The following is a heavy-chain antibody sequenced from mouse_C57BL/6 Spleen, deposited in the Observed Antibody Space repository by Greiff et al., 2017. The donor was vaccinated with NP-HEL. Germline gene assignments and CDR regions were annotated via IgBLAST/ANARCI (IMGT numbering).Heavy chain of an antibody. V-gene: IGHV1-52*01. J-gene: IGHJ2*01. CDR2: IDPSDSET. Sequence: VQLQQPGAELVRPGSSVKLSCKASGYTFTSYWMHWVKQRPIQGLEWIGNIDPSDSETHYNQKFKDKATLTVDKSSSTAYMQLSSLTSEDSAVYYCAREDYYGSPFDYWGQGTTLTVSS. CDR3: AREDYYGSPFDY. CDR1: GYTFTSYW. D-gene: IGHD1-1*01.